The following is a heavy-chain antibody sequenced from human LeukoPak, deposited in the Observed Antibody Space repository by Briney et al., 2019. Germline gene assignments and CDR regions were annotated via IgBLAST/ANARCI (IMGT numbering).Heavy chain of an antibody. CDR3: ARDAGDPVVSGYYYYFDY. Sequence: GGSLRLSCAASGFTFSSYAMSWVRQAPGKGLEWVANIKQDGSEKYYVDSVKGRFTISRDNAKNSLYLQMNSLRAEDTAVYYCARDAGDPVVSGYYYYFDYWGQGTLVTVSS. J-gene: IGHJ4*02. CDR2: IKQDGSEK. D-gene: IGHD3-22*01. V-gene: IGHV3-7*01. CDR1: GFTFSSYA.